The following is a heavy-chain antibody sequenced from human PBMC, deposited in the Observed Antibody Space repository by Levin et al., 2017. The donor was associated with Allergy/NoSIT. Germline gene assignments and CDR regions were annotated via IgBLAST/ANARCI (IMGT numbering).Heavy chain of an antibody. J-gene: IGHJ4*02. CDR3: ARDGSIAVAGYYFDY. V-gene: IGHV3-30*04. D-gene: IGHD6-19*01. Sequence: GGSLRLSCAASGFTFSSYAMHWVRQAPGKGLEWVAVISYDGSNKYYADSVKGRFTISRDNSKNTLYLQMNSLRAEDTAVYYCARDGSIAVAGYYFDYWGQGTLVTVSS. CDR2: ISYDGSNK. CDR1: GFTFSSYA.